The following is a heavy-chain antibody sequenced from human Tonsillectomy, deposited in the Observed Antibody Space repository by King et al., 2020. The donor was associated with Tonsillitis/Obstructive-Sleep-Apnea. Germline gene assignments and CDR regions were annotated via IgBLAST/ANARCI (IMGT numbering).Heavy chain of an antibody. D-gene: IGHD4-17*01. V-gene: IGHV3-33*01. CDR1: GFTFSSYG. CDR2: IWYDGSNK. Sequence: VQLVESGGGVVQPGRSLRLSCAASGFTFSSYGMHWVRQAPGKGLEWVAVIWYDGSNKYYADSVKGRFPISRENSKNTLYLQMNSLRAEDTAVYYCARDQSVTTVGVEPDDAFDIWGQGTMVTVSS. CDR3: ARDQSVTTVGVEPDDAFDI. J-gene: IGHJ3*02.